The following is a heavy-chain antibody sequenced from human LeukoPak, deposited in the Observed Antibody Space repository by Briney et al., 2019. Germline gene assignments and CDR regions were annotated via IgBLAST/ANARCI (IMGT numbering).Heavy chain of an antibody. CDR1: GVSFSGYD. Sequence: PSETLSLTCAVYGVSFSGYDWRWIRLPPGKGLEWIGEINHSGSTNYNPSLKSRVTILVDMSKNQFSLKLSSVTAADTAVYYCARGRHLDLEWLFQVSQNWFDPWGQGTLVSVSS. J-gene: IGHJ5*02. D-gene: IGHD3-3*01. CDR3: ARGRHLDLEWLFQVSQNWFDP. V-gene: IGHV4-34*01. CDR2: INHSGST.